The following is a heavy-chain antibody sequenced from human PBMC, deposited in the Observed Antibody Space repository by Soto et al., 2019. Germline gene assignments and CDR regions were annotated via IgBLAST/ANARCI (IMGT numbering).Heavy chain of an antibody. CDR1: GGSISSGGYY. J-gene: IGHJ4*02. CDR3: ARWDREWLRFLDY. CDR2: IYYSGST. V-gene: IGHV4-31*03. Sequence: QVQLQESGPGLVKPSQTLSLTCTVSGGSISSGGYYWSWIRQHPGKGLEWIGYIYYSGSTYYNPSRKSRVTISVDTSKNQFSLKLSSVTAADTAVYYCARWDREWLRFLDYWGQGTLVTVSS. D-gene: IGHD5-12*01.